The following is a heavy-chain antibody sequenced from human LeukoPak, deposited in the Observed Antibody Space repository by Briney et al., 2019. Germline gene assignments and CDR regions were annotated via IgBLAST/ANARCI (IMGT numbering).Heavy chain of an antibody. CDR1: GGTFRSYA. D-gene: IGHD3-10*01. Sequence: ASVKVSCKASGGTFRSYAISWVRQAPGQGLEWMGGMIPIFGTANYAQKFQGRVTITADESTSTAYMELSSLRSEDTAVYYCARDGYYGSGPLWGSAFDIWGQGTMVTVSS. CDR2: MIPIFGTA. J-gene: IGHJ3*02. V-gene: IGHV1-69*13. CDR3: ARDGYYGSGPLWGSAFDI.